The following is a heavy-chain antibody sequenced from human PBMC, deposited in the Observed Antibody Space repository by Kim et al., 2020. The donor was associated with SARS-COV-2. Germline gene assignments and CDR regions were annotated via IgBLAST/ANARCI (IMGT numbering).Heavy chain of an antibody. CDR3: ARVRVEMGTPLGYFDY. Sequence: NFQGRVTIIADESTSTAYMELSSLRSEDTAVYYCARVRVEMGTPLGYFDYWGQGTLVTVSS. J-gene: IGHJ4*02. V-gene: IGHV1-69*01. D-gene: IGHD2-21*01.